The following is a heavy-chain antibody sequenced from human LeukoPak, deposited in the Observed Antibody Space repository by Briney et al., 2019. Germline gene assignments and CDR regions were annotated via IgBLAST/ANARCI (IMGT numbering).Heavy chain of an antibody. J-gene: IGHJ4*02. V-gene: IGHV3-23*01. Sequence: GGSLRLSCAASGFTFSSYAMNWVRQAPGKGLEWVSAISGSGGSTYYADSVKGRFTISRDNSKNTLYLQMNSLRAEDTAVYYCAKDRGYYGSGPHWGFDYWGQGTLVTVSS. CDR3: AKDRGYYGSGPHWGFDY. D-gene: IGHD3-10*01. CDR2: ISGSGGST. CDR1: GFTFSSYA.